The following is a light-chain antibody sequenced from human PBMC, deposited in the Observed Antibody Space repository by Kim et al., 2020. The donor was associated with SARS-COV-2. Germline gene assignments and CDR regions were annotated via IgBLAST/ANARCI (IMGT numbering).Light chain of an antibody. Sequence: GQSITSSCTGTSSDVGGYNYVSWYQQHPGKAPKLMIYDVSMRPSGVSNRFSGSKSGNTASLTISGLQAEDEADYYCSSYTSSSTWVFGGGTQLTVL. CDR1: SSDVGGYNY. CDR2: DVS. CDR3: SSYTSSSTWV. V-gene: IGLV2-14*04. J-gene: IGLJ3*02.